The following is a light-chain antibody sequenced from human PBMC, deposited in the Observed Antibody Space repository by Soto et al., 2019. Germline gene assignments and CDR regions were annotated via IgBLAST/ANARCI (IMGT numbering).Light chain of an antibody. CDR2: GAS. J-gene: IGKJ4*01. CDR3: QQYNNWPPLT. CDR1: QSVSSN. Sequence: EIVMTQSPATLSVSPGERATLSCRASQSVSSNLAWYQQKPGQAPRLLIYGASTRANGIPASFSGSGSGTACTLTISSLQSEDFAVYYCQQYNNWPPLTFGGGNKVEIK. V-gene: IGKV3-15*01.